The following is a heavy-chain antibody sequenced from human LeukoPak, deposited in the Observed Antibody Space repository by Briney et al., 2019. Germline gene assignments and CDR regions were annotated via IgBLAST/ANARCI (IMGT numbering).Heavy chain of an antibody. D-gene: IGHD4-17*01. CDR2: IKPDGRDK. J-gene: IGHJ4*02. V-gene: IGHV3-7*01. CDR3: ARYDYGDYRGSDY. Sequence: PWGSLRLSCAASGLFFSTNWMSRVRQAPGKGLEWVAVIKPDGRDKYYVDSVKGRFTMSRDNGKNSVYLQMNSLRPEDTAVYYCARYDYGDYRGSDYWGQGTLVTVSS. CDR1: GLFFSTNW.